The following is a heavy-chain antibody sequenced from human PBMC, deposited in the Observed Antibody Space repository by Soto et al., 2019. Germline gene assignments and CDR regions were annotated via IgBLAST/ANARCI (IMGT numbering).Heavy chain of an antibody. CDR3: XKERAVAV. CDR2: ISGSGGST. D-gene: IGHD6-19*01. Sequence: EVQLLESGGGLVQPGGSLRLSCAASGFTFSSYTMNWVRQAPGKGLEWVSSISGSGGSTYSADSVKGRFTXSRDXSKXXXXXXXXSXRAEDTAVYYCXKERAVAVGGQGTLVTVSS. CDR1: GFTFSSYT. J-gene: IGHJ4*02. V-gene: IGHV3-23*01.